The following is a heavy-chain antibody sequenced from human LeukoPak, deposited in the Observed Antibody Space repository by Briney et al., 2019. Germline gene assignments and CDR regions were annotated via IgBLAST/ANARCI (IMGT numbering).Heavy chain of an antibody. J-gene: IGHJ4*02. CDR3: AKGWQWLSSF. V-gene: IGHV3-30*18. CDR2: ISYDGSNK. CDR1: RFTFSSYG. Sequence: PGGSLRLSCAASRFTFSSYGMHWVRQAPGKGLEWVAVISYDGSNKYYADSVKGRFTISRDNSKNTLYLQMNSLRAEDTAVYYCAKGWQWLSSFWGQGTLVTVSS. D-gene: IGHD6-19*01.